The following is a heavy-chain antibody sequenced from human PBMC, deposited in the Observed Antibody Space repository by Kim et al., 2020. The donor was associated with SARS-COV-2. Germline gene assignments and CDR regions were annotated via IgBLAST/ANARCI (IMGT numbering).Heavy chain of an antibody. V-gene: IGHV3-23*01. J-gene: IGHJ4*02. CDR3: AKEIYGGATTG. CDR2: T. Sequence: TYYADSVRGRLSISRDNSKNRLYLQMNSLRAEDTAVYYCAKEIYGGATTGWGQGSLVTVSS. D-gene: IGHD1-26*01.